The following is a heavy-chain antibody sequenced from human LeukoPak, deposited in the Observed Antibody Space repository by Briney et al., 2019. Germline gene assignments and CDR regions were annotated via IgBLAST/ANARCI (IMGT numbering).Heavy chain of an antibody. CDR3: AKHPEQQLAFDY. CDR2: ISGSGGST. J-gene: IGHJ4*02. Sequence: GGSLSLSCAASGFTFSSYAMSWVRQAPGKVREWVSAISGSGGSTYYGDSVKGRFTISRDNSKNTLYLQMNSLRAEDTAVYYCAKHPEQQLAFDYWGQGTLVTVSS. V-gene: IGHV3-23*01. CDR1: GFTFSSYA. D-gene: IGHD6-13*01.